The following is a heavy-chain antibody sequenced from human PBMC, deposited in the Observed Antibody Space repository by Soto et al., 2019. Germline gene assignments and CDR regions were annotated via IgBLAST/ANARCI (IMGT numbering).Heavy chain of an antibody. V-gene: IGHV3-64*01. CDR3: ARHNGIGVFYDY. D-gene: IGHD1-26*01. CDR2: VDSSGRDR. J-gene: IGHJ4*02. Sequence: EVQLVESGGGLVQPGGSLRLSGAASGFPFSSYVMHWVRQAPGKGLEYVSAVDSSGRDRYYANSVKGRFTISRDNSKNMVYLQMGSLRAEDMAVYYCARHNGIGVFYDYWGQGTRVTVSS. CDR1: GFPFSSYV.